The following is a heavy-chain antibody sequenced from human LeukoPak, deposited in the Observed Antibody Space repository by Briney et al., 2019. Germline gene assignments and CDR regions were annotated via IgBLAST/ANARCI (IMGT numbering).Heavy chain of an antibody. D-gene: IGHD3-10*01. CDR1: GHTFTGYY. CDR2: INPSGGST. Sequence: ASVKVSCKASGHTFTGYYMHWVRQTPGQGLEWMGIINPSGGSTSYAQKFQGRVTMTRDTSTSTVYMELSSLRSKDTAVYYCARDRMGRGSFYGMDVWGQGTRSPSP. J-gene: IGHJ6*02. CDR3: ARDRMGRGSFYGMDV. V-gene: IGHV1-46*01.